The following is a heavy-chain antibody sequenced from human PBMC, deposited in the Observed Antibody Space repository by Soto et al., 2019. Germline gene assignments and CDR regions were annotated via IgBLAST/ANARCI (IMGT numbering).Heavy chain of an antibody. CDR1: GGSISSSSYY. CDR3: ARHARTLDRRRPINWFDP. CDR2: IYYSGST. D-gene: IGHD1-1*01. V-gene: IGHV4-39*01. Sequence: QLQLQESGPGLVKPSETLSLTCTVSGGSISSSSYYWGWIRQPPGKGLEWIGSIYYSGSTYYNPSLKSRVTIAVDTSKNQYSLKLSSVTAADTAVYYCARHARTLDRRRPINWFDPWGQGTLVTVSS. J-gene: IGHJ5*02.